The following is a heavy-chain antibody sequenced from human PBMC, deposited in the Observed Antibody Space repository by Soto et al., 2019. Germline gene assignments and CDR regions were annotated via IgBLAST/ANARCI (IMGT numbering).Heavy chain of an antibody. CDR3: ARDREYCSSTSCYYWFAT. CDR1: GYTFTCYY. Sequence: ASLKGSRKASGYTFTCYYMHWVRQAPGQGLEWMGWINPNSGGTNYAQKFQGWVTMTSATSISTAYMELSRLRSDDTAVYYRARDREYCSSTSCYYWFATWGQGTLVTVS. D-gene: IGHD2-2*01. CDR2: INPNSGGT. J-gene: IGHJ5*02. V-gene: IGHV1-2*04.